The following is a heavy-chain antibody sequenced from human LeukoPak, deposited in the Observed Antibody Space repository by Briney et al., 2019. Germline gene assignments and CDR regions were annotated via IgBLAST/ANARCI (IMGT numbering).Heavy chain of an antibody. CDR2: INHSGRT. Sequence: SETLSLTCAVYGGSFSGYYWSWIRQPPGKGLEWIGEINHSGRTNYNPSLKSRVTISVDTSKNQFSLKLSSATAADTAVYYCASLTMIVVPWGQGTLVTVSS. D-gene: IGHD3-22*01. V-gene: IGHV4-34*01. CDR3: ASLTMIVVP. CDR1: GGSFSGYY. J-gene: IGHJ5*02.